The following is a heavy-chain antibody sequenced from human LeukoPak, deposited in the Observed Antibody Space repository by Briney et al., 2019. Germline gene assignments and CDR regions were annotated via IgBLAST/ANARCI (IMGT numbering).Heavy chain of an antibody. CDR1: GGSFSGYY. V-gene: IGHV3-11*04. J-gene: IGHJ3*02. CDR3: ARESYGYAFDI. D-gene: IGHD5-18*01. CDR2: ITNSGTTI. Sequence: LSLTCAVYGGSFSGYYWSWIRQPPGKGLEWVSYITNSGTTIYYADSVKGRFTISRDNAKNSLYLQMNSLRAEDTAVYYCARESYGYAFDIWGQGTMVTVSS.